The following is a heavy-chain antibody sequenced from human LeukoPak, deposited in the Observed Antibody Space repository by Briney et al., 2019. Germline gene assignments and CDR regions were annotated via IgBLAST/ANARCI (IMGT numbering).Heavy chain of an antibody. Sequence: GGSLRLSCAASGFTFSSYWMSWVRQAPGKGLEWVANIKQDGSEKYYVDSVKGRFTISRDNAKNSLYLQMNSLRAEDTAVYYCARVTYYYDSSGSNWFDPWGQGTLVTVSS. CDR2: IKQDGSEK. CDR3: ARVTYYYDSSGSNWFDP. V-gene: IGHV3-7*01. CDR1: GFTFSSYW. J-gene: IGHJ5*02. D-gene: IGHD3-22*01.